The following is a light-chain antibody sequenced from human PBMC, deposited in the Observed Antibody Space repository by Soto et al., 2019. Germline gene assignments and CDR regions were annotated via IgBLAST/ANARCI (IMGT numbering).Light chain of an antibody. J-gene: IGLJ3*02. V-gene: IGLV8-61*01. Sequence: QAVVTQEPSFSVSPGRTVTLTCGLSAGTVSTSYYPSWYQQTPVQPPRPLIYSTNTRSSGVRDRYSGSILGNKAALTITGAQADYESDYYSVLYMGSGIWVFCG. CDR2: STN. CDR3: VLYMGSGIWV. CDR1: AGTVSTSYY.